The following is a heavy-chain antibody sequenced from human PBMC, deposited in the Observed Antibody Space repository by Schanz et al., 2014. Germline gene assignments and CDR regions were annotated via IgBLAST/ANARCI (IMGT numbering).Heavy chain of an antibody. V-gene: IGHV1-8*01. CDR2: MNPNSGDT. D-gene: IGHD3-10*01. CDR3: ARWSMEFERGKSYYYYMDV. Sequence: QVQLVQSGAEVKKPGASVKVSCRASGYPFTSDDITWVRQAPGQGLEWMGWMNPNSGDTGYPRKFQDRVTMPRNTSISTAYMELNSLTSEDTAVYYCARWSMEFERGKSYYYYMDVWGRGTTVTVSS. J-gene: IGHJ6*03. CDR1: GYPFTSDD.